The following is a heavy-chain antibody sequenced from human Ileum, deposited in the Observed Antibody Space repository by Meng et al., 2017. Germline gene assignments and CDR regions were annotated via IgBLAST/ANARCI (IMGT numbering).Heavy chain of an antibody. CDR2: INHSGST. CDR1: GGSISSYY. J-gene: IGHJ5*02. V-gene: IGHV4-34*01. CDR3: ARGGPWFDP. Sequence: QVQLQESGPGLVKPSETLSLTCTVSGGSISSYYWSWIRQPPGKGLEWIGEINHSGSTNYNPSLKSRVTISVDTSKNQFSLKLSSVTAADTAVYYCARGGPWFDPWGQGTLVTVSS.